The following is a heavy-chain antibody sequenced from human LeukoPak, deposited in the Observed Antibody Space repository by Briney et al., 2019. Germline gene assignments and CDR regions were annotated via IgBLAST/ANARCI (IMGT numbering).Heavy chain of an antibody. CDR1: GFTFSSYS. CDR2: ISSSSSAI. D-gene: IGHD6-25*01. J-gene: IGHJ3*01. V-gene: IGHV3-48*01. Sequence: GGSLRLSCAASGFTFSSYSMNWVRQAPGKGLEWISYISSSSSAIYYADSVKGRFTISRDNAKNSLYLQMNSLRGEDTAVYYCARGRASAFDVWGQGTMVTVSS. CDR3: ARGRASAFDV.